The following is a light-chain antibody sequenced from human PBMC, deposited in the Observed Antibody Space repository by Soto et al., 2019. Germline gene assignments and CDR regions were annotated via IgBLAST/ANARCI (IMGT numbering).Light chain of an antibody. V-gene: IGKV3-20*01. CDR1: QSVSSY. J-gene: IGKJ1*01. CDR2: GTS. CDR3: QQYTTSSWT. Sequence: EIVLTQSPATLSLSPGGRATLSCRASQSVSSYLAWYQQKPGQAPRVLSYGTSSRATGIPDRFSGSGSGTDFTLTISRLEPEDFAVYYCQQYTTSSWTFGQGTKVDIK.